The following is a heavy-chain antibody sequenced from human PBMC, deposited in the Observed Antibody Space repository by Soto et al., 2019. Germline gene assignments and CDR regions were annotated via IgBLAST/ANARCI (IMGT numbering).Heavy chain of an antibody. Sequence: GESLKLSCDGSGYSFTSYWISWVRQMPGKGLEWMGRIDPSGSYTNYSPSFQGHVTISADKSISTAYLQWSSLKASDTAMYYCARQGVAADPYGMDVWGQGTTVTVSS. CDR1: GYSFTSYW. CDR2: IDPSGSYT. CDR3: ARQGVAADPYGMDV. V-gene: IGHV5-10-1*01. D-gene: IGHD6-13*01. J-gene: IGHJ6*02.